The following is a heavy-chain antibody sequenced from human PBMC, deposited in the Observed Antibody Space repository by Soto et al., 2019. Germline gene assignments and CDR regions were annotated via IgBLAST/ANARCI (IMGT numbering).Heavy chain of an antibody. D-gene: IGHD2-2*01. CDR1: GFTFSSYS. CDR2: ISSSSSTI. Sequence: GGSLRLSCAASGFTFSSYSMNWVRQAPGKGLEWVSYISSSSSTIYYADSVKGRFTISRENAKNSLYLQMNSLRAEDTAVYYCARGPTAGVVPAATYYYYYYMDVWGKGTTVTVSS. CDR3: ARGPTAGVVPAATYYYYYYMDV. V-gene: IGHV3-48*01. J-gene: IGHJ6*03.